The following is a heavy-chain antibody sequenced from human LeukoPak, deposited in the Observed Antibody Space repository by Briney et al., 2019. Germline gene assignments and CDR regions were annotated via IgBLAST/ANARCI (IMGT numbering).Heavy chain of an antibody. D-gene: IGHD3-22*01. Sequence: SVKVSCKASGGTFSSYAISWVRQAPGQGLEWMGRSIPIFGTANYEQKFQGRVTITTDESTSTAYMELSSLRSEDTAVYYCARDQYDSSGYYYYWGQGSMVTVSS. V-gene: IGHV1-69*05. CDR1: GGTFSSYA. J-gene: IGHJ4*02. CDR3: ARDQYDSSGYYYY. CDR2: SIPIFGTA.